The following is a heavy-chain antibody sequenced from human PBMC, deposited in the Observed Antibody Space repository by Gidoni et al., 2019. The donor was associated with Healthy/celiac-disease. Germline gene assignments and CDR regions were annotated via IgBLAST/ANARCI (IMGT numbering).Heavy chain of an antibody. CDR2: IYWDDDK. Sequence: ITLKESGPTLVKPTQTLTLTCTFSGFSLSTSGVGVGWIRQPPGKALEWLALIYWDDDKRYSPSLKSRLTITKDTSKNQVVLTMTNMDPVDTATYYWALRATVSPRAGWNWFDPWGQGTLVTVSS. J-gene: IGHJ5*02. CDR3: ALRATVSPRAGWNWFDP. CDR1: GFSLSTSGVG. V-gene: IGHV2-5*02. D-gene: IGHD4-17*01.